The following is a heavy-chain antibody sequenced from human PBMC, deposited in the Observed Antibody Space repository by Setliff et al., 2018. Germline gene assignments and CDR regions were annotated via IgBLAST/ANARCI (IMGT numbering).Heavy chain of an antibody. J-gene: IGHJ5*01. Sequence: SVKVSCKASGDTFSTYALTWVRQAPGQGLQWLGRFIPILGATNYAQNFQGRVTITADESTSTGYMELRSLRSDDTAVYYCARELRSPYWHLDSWGQGTQVTVPQ. CDR3: ARELRSPYWHLDS. CDR2: FIPILGAT. D-gene: IGHD3-16*01. CDR1: GDTFSTYA. V-gene: IGHV1-69*13.